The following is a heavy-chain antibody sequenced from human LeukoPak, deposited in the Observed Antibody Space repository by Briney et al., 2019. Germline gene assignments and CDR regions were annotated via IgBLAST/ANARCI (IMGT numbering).Heavy chain of an antibody. Sequence: SETLSLTCGVSGVSVSSTNWWTWIRQPPGKGLEWIGEVHLDGRTNFNPSLKSRLTMSVDLSENHVPLKLTSVTAADTAVYYCAREGGFYRPLDYSGQGTLVTVSS. CDR3: AREGGFYRPLDY. D-gene: IGHD6-25*01. CDR1: GVSVSSTNW. V-gene: IGHV4-4*02. CDR2: VHLDGRT. J-gene: IGHJ4*02.